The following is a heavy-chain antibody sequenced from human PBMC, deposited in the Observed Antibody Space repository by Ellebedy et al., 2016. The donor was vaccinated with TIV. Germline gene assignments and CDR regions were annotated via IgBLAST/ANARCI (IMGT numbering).Heavy chain of an antibody. J-gene: IGHJ6*02. Sequence: SETLSLXXTVSGGSISKFSWTWIWQPPGKGLEWIGYIFYSGDTNYNPSLKSRVSMSVDTSKSQLSLTLTSVTAADTGVYYCARFDYDVEGYYGLDVWGQGTTVTVSS. CDR1: GGSISKFS. CDR2: IFYSGDT. D-gene: IGHD3-16*01. V-gene: IGHV4-59*01. CDR3: ARFDYDVEGYYGLDV.